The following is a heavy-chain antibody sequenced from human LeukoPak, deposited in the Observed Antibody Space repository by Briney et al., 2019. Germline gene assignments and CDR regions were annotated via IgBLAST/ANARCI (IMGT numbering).Heavy chain of an antibody. J-gene: IGHJ4*02. D-gene: IGHD2-8*01. CDR2: FTSMSRTI. CDR3: ARRWGLYGGYFGF. V-gene: IGHV3-48*01. CDR1: GFTFSSYA. Sequence: GGSLRLSCAASGFTFSSYAMTWVRQAPGKGLEWVSSFTSMSRTIYYEDSVKGRFTISRDNAKNSLYLQMNSLRTEDTGVYYCARRWGLYGGYFGFWGQGTLVTVSS.